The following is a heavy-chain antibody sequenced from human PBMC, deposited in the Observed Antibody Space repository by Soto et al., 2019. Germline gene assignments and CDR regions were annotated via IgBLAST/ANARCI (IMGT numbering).Heavy chain of an antibody. D-gene: IGHD3-22*01. J-gene: IGHJ4*02. CDR3: ARADSPANYYDSSSWRY. CDR1: GGSISSGDYY. V-gene: IGHV4-30-4*01. CDR2: IYYSGST. Sequence: SETLSLTCTVSGGSISSGDYYWSWIRQPPGKGLEWIGYIYYSGSTYYNPSLKSRVTISVDTSKNQFSLKLSSVTAADTAVYYCARADSPANYYDSSSWRYWGQGTLVTVSS.